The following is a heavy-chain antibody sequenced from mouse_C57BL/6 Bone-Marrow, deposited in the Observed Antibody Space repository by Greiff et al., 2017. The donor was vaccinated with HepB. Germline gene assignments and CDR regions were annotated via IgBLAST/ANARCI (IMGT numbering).Heavy chain of an antibody. D-gene: IGHD1-1*01. CDR3: AREWVTTVVATHYFDY. Sequence: VQLQQSGPELVKPGASVKISCKASGYSFTDYNMNWVKHSNGKSLEWIGVINPNYGTTSYNQKFKGKATLTVDQSSSTAYMQLNSLTSEDSAVYYCAREWVTTVVATHYFDYWGQGTTLTVSS. CDR2: INPNYGTT. J-gene: IGHJ2*01. CDR1: GYSFTDYN. V-gene: IGHV1-39*01.